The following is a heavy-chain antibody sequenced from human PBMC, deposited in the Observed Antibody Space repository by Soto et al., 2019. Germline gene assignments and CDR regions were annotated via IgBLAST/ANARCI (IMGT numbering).Heavy chain of an antibody. J-gene: IGHJ6*02. CDR2: ISYDGSNK. CDR1: GFTFSSYG. D-gene: IGHD4-4*01. CDR3: AKELQGYYYYYGMDV. Sequence: QVQLVESGGGVVQPGRSLRLSCAASGFTFSSYGMHWVRQAPGKGLEWVAVISYDGSNKYYADSVKGRFTISRDNSKNTLYRQMNSLRAEDTAVYYCAKELQGYYYYYGMDVWGQGTTVTVSS. V-gene: IGHV3-30*18.